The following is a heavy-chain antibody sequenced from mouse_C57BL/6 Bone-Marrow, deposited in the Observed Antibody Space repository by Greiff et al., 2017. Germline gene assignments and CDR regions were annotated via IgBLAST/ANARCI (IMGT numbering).Heavy chain of an antibody. D-gene: IGHD1-1*01. Sequence: EVKLQQSGPELVKPGASVKISCKASGYTFTDYYMNWVKQSHGKSLEWIGDINPNNGGTSYNQKFKGKATLTVDKSSSTAYMELRSLTSEDSAVYYCARNYYGSHWYFDVWGTGTTVTVSS. J-gene: IGHJ1*03. V-gene: IGHV1-26*01. CDR2: INPNNGGT. CDR3: ARNYYGSHWYFDV. CDR1: GYTFTDYY.